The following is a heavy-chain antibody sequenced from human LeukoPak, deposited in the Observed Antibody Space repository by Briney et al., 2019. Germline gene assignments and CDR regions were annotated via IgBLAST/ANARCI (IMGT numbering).Heavy chain of an antibody. J-gene: IGHJ4*02. D-gene: IGHD3-10*01. CDR3: TTQRSRITMVRGVIRSDH. V-gene: IGHV3-66*04. CDR1: GFTVSSNF. CDR2: IYSGGST. Sequence: GGSLRLSCAASGFTVSSNFMSWVRQAPGKGLEWVSVIYSGGSTYYADSVKGRFTISRDNSKNTLYLQMNSLRVEDTAVYYCTTQRSRITMVRGVIRSDHWGQGTLVTVSS.